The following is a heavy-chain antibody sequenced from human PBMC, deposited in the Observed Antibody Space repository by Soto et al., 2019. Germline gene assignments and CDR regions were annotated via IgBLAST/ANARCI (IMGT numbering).Heavy chain of an antibody. V-gene: IGHV4-59*01. CDR2: IYSTGST. CDR1: GGSIRGDD. J-gene: IGHJ3*02. D-gene: IGHD5-18*01. Sequence: SETVSLTCTVSGGSIRGDDWSWIRKPPGKSLDWIGYIYSTGSTSYTPSLRHLFTISVDTSKNWFSLTLSSVTAADTAVYSCARSYACCYGYPHAYYIWRQGTMVTVSS. CDR3: ARSYACCYGYPHAYYI.